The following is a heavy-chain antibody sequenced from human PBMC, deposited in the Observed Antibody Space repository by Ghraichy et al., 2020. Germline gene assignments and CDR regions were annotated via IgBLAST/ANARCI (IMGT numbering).Heavy chain of an antibody. V-gene: IGHV4-4*07. CDR2: IYTSGST. Sequence: SETLSLTCTVSGGSISSYYWSWIRQPAGKGLEWIGRIYTSGSTNYNPSLKSRVTMSVDTSKNQFSLKLSSVTAADTAVYYCARGRDGPLNLNWYDPWGQGTLVTVSS. CDR1: GGSISSYY. J-gene: IGHJ5*02. D-gene: IGHD5-24*01. CDR3: ARGRDGPLNLNWYDP.